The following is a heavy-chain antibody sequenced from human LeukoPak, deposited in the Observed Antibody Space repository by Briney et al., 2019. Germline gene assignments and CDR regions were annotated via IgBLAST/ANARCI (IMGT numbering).Heavy chain of an antibody. V-gene: IGHV4-59*01. J-gene: IGHJ5*02. CDR3: ARESSGSLDWLDP. CDR2: IHYTGST. CDR1: GCSISSYY. Sequence: AETLSLTCTVSGCSISSYYWSWIRQPPGKGLEWMGYIHYTGSTNYNPSLNSRGTISIDPSKNPFSLRLNSVTAADTAIYYCARESSGSLDWLDPWGQGTLVTVSS. D-gene: IGHD1-26*01.